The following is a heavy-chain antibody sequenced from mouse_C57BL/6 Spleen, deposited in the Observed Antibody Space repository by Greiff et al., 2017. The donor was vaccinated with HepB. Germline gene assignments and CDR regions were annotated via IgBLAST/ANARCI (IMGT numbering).Heavy chain of an antibody. V-gene: IGHV1-78*01. Sequence: QVQLQQSDAELVKPGASVKISCKVSGYTFTDHTIHWMKQRPEQGLEWIGYIYPRDGSTKYNEKFKGKATLTADKSSSTDYMQLTSLTSEDSAVYFCAREGDYESYFDYWGQGTTLTVSS. D-gene: IGHD2-4*01. J-gene: IGHJ2*01. CDR3: AREGDYESYFDY. CDR1: GYTFTDHT. CDR2: IYPRDGST.